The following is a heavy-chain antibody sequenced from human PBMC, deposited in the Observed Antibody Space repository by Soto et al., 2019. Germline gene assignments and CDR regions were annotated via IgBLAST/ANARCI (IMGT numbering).Heavy chain of an antibody. Sequence: PSETLSLTCTVSGDSISGFYLSWIRKSAGKGLEWIGRIYATGTTDYNPSLKSRVMMSVDTSKKQFSLKLRSVTAADTAVYYCVRDGTKTLRDWFDPWGQGISVTVYS. J-gene: IGHJ5*02. CDR2: IYATGTT. V-gene: IGHV4-4*07. CDR3: VRDGTKTLRDWFDP. D-gene: IGHD1-1*01. CDR1: GDSISGFY.